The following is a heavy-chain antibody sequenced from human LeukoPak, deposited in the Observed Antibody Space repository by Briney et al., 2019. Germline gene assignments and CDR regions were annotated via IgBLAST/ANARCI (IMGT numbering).Heavy chain of an antibody. CDR3: ARLSLKVLEWSPTKGKETHYFDY. Sequence: SGTLSLTCAVSGASISSSHWWSWVRQPPGKGLEWIGENHHSGSTNYNPSLKSRVTILVDKSKNQFSLKLSSVTAADTAVYYCARLSLKVLEWSPTKGKETHYFDYWGQGALVTVSS. V-gene: IGHV4-4*02. CDR2: NHHSGST. D-gene: IGHD3-3*01. J-gene: IGHJ4*02. CDR1: GASISSSHW.